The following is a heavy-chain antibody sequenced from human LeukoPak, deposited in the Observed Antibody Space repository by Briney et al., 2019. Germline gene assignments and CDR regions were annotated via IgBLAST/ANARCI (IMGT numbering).Heavy chain of an antibody. CDR1: GFTFSSYA. CDR3: ARGRYIAAALDY. V-gene: IGHV3-30*04. CDR2: ISYDGSNK. Sequence: GGSLRLSCAASGFTFSSYAMHWVRRAPGKGLEWVAVISYDGSNKYYADSVKGRFTISRDNSKNTLDLQMNSLRAEDTAVYYCARGRYIAAALDYWGQGTLVTVSS. J-gene: IGHJ4*02. D-gene: IGHD6-13*01.